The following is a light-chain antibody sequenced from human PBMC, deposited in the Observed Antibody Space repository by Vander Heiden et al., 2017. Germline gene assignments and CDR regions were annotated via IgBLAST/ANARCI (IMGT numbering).Light chain of an antibody. V-gene: IGKV1-8*01. CDR2: AAS. Sequence: AIRMPQSPSSLSASTGDRVTITCRASQGISSYLAWYQQKPGKAPKLLIYAASTLQSGVPSRFSGSGSGTDFTLTISCLQSEDFATYYCQQDDSYPRTFGQGTKVEIK. J-gene: IGKJ1*01. CDR3: QQDDSYPRT. CDR1: QGISSY.